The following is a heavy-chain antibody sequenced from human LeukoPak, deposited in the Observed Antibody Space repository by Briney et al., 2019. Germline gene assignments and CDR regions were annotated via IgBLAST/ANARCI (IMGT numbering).Heavy chain of an antibody. V-gene: IGHV1-69*13. CDR2: IIPIFGTA. Sequence: GASVKVSCKASGGTFSSYAISWVRQAPGQGLEWMGGIIPIFGTANYAQKFQGRVTITADGSTSTAYMELSSLRSEDTAVYYCARGLLGYCSGGSCPYFDYWGQGTLVTVSS. D-gene: IGHD2-15*01. J-gene: IGHJ4*02. CDR3: ARGLLGYCSGGSCPYFDY. CDR1: GGTFSSYA.